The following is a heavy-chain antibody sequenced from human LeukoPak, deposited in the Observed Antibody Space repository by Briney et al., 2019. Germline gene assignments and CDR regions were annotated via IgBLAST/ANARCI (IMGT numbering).Heavy chain of an antibody. J-gene: IGHJ6*02. Sequence: SETLSLTCAVYGGTFSGYYWSWIRQPPGKRLEWVGESNDSGGTNYNPSLKSRVTISADKSKNQVSLRLTSVTAADTAVYYCARDPRGYYYDSSGYFVYYYYGMDVWGQGTTVTVSS. V-gene: IGHV4-34*01. CDR1: GGTFSGYY. CDR2: SNDSGGT. D-gene: IGHD3-22*01. CDR3: ARDPRGYYYDSSGYFVYYYYGMDV.